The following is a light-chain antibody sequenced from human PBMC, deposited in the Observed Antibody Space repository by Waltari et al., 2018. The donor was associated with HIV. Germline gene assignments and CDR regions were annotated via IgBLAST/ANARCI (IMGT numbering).Light chain of an antibody. CDR1: QSVSSS. Sequence: EIVLTQSPATLSFSPGERATLSCRASQSVSSSLAWYQQKPGQAPRLLIYDASNRATGIPARFSGSGSGTDFTLTISSREPEDFAVYYCQQRSNWLTFGGGTKVEIK. J-gene: IGKJ4*01. CDR2: DAS. V-gene: IGKV3-11*01. CDR3: QQRSNWLT.